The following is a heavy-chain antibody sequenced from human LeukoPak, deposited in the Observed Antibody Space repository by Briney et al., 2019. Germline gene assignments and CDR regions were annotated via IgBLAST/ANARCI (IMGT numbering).Heavy chain of an antibody. CDR3: ATDDYGPAGY. J-gene: IGHJ4*02. D-gene: IGHD4-17*01. CDR1: GFTFDDYA. V-gene: IGHV3-9*01. Sequence: GGSLRLSCAASGFTFDDYAMHWVRQAPGKGLEWVSGISWNSGSIGYADSVKGRFTISRDNAKNSLYLQMNSLRVEDTAVYYCATDDYGPAGYGGQGTLVTVSS. CDR2: ISWNSGSI.